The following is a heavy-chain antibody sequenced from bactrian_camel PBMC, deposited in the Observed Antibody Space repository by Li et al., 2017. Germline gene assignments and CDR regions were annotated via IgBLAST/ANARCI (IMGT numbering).Heavy chain of an antibody. D-gene: IGHD1*01. CDR2: LHFRGGST. V-gene: IGHV3S54*01. CDR3: AKDSLQIRGTWLLLADFHY. J-gene: IGHJ6*01. Sequence: HVQLVESGGGLVQPGGSLRLSCAASGATYAANCLGWYRQTPGKEREGVAALHFRGGSTYYADSVKGRFTITQDNAKNTLYMQLNSLKTEDTALYYCAKDSLQIRGTWLLLADFHYWGQGTQVTVS. CDR1: GATYAANC.